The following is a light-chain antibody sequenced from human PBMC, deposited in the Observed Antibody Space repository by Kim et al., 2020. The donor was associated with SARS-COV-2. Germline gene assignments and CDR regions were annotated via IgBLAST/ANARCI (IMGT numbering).Light chain of an antibody. V-gene: IGLV2-8*01. Sequence: PGPSVTISCAGTSSNIGAYDNVSWYQQHPGKAPKLLISEVSKRSSGVPDRFSASKSGNTASLTVSGLQAEDEADYYCCSYARTSYVFGTGTKVTVL. CDR1: SSNIGAYDN. J-gene: IGLJ1*01. CDR2: EVS. CDR3: CSYARTSYV.